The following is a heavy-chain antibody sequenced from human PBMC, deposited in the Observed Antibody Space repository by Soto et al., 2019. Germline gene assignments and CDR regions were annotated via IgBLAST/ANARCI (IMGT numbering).Heavy chain of an antibody. J-gene: IGHJ4*02. D-gene: IGHD4-4*01. CDR1: GDSMSSYY. Sequence: PSETLSLTCTVSGDSMSSYYWSWIRQPPGKGLEWIGYIYYSGSTTYNPSLRSRVTMSVDTSKNQFSLRLSSVTAADTAVYYCARAKSNYQTFDHWGQGSQVTVSS. CDR2: IYYSGST. CDR3: ARAKSNYQTFDH. V-gene: IGHV4-59*01.